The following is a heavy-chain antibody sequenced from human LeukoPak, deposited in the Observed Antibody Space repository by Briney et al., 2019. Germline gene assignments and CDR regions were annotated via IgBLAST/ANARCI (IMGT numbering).Heavy chain of an antibody. CDR3: AKSEVGQLTPIFDC. Sequence: GGSLRLSCAASGFTFSSYAMSWVRQAPGKGLEWVSGISWNSGSIGYADSVKGRFTISRDNAKNSLYLQMNSLRAEDMALYYCAKSEVGQLTPIFDCWGQETLVTVSS. CDR2: ISWNSGSI. D-gene: IGHD6-13*01. CDR1: GFTFSSYA. V-gene: IGHV3-9*03. J-gene: IGHJ4*02.